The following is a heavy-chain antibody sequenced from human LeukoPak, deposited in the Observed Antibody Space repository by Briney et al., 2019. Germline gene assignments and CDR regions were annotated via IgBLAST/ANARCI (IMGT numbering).Heavy chain of an antibody. Sequence: SETLSLTCTVSGYSISSGYYWGWIRQPPGKGLEWIGSIYHSGGTYYNPSLKSRVTISVDTSKNQFSLKLSSVTAADTAVYYCARDSGFGEEADYWGQGTLVTVSS. D-gene: IGHD3-10*01. V-gene: IGHV4-38-2*02. J-gene: IGHJ4*02. CDR1: GYSISSGYY. CDR2: IYHSGGT. CDR3: ARDSGFGEEADY.